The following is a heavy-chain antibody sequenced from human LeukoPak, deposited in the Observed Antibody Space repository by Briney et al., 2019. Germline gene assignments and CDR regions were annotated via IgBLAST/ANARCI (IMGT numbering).Heavy chain of an antibody. J-gene: IGHJ4*02. CDR2: IYYSGST. Sequence: SETLSLTCTVSGGSISSSSYYWGWIRQPPGKGLEWIGSIYYSGSTYYNPSLKSRVTISVDTSKNQFSLKLSSVTAADTAVYYCARSSGWYVGFDYWGQGTLVTVSS. CDR3: ARSSGWYVGFDY. V-gene: IGHV4-39*01. D-gene: IGHD6-19*01. CDR1: GGSISSSSYY.